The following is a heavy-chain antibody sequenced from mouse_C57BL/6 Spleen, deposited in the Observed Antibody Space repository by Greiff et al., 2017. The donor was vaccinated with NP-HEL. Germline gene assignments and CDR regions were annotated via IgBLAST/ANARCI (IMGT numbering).Heavy chain of an antibody. CDR2: IRSGGSYT. CDR3: ARLYYEYDVGAMDY. Sequence: EVKLMESGGDLVKPGGSLKLSCAASGFTFSSYGMSWVRQTPDMRLEWVATIRSGGSYTYYPDSVQGRFTISRDNAKNTLYLQMSSLKSEDTAMYYCARLYYEYDVGAMDYWGQGTSVTVSS. D-gene: IGHD2-4*01. V-gene: IGHV5-6*01. CDR1: GFTFSSYG. J-gene: IGHJ4*01.